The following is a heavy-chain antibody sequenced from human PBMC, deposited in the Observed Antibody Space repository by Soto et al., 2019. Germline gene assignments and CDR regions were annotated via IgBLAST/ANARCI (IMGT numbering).Heavy chain of an antibody. D-gene: IGHD1-26*01. J-gene: IGHJ4*02. V-gene: IGHV1-69*01. Sequence: QVQLVQSGAEVKKPGSSVKVSCKASGGTFSSYSINWVRQAPGQGLEWMGEIIPIFGTANYAQKFQGRVTITEDESTSTAYMERSSLRSEDTAVYYCARDGGRDSGGIDYWGQGTLVTVSS. CDR1: GGTFSSYS. CDR2: IIPIFGTA. CDR3: ARDGGRDSGGIDY.